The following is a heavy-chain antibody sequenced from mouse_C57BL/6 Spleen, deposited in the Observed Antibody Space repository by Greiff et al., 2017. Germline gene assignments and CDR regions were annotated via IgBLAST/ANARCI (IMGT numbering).Heavy chain of an antibody. J-gene: IGHJ4*01. CDR1: GYTFTDYY. Sequence: VQLQQSGPVLVKPGASVKMSCKASGYTFTDYYMNWVKQSHGKSLEWIGVINPYNGGTSYNQKFKGKATLTVDKSSSTAYMELNSLTSEDSAVYYCARTLWGSSDYAMDYWGQGTSVTVSS. D-gene: IGHD1-1*01. V-gene: IGHV1-19*01. CDR3: ARTLWGSSDYAMDY. CDR2: INPYNGGT.